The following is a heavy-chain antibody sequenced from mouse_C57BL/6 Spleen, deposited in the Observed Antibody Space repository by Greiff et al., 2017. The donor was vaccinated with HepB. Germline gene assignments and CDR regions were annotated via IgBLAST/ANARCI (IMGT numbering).Heavy chain of an antibody. CDR2: IYPGSGNT. J-gene: IGHJ2*01. CDR1: GYSFTSYY. Sequence: QVQLQHSGPELVKPGASVKISCKASGYSFTSYYIHWVKQRPGQGLEWIGWIYPGSGNTKYNEKFKGKATLTADTSSSTAYMQLSSLTSEDSAVYYCARVDYDDFDYWGQGTTLTVSS. D-gene: IGHD2-4*01. CDR3: ARVDYDDFDY. V-gene: IGHV1-66*01.